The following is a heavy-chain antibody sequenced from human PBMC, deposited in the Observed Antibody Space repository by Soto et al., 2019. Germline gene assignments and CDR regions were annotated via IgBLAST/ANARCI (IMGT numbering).Heavy chain of an antibody. J-gene: IGHJ4*02. CDR1: GGSISSGGYS. Sequence: QVQLQESGPGLVKPSETLSLTCSVSGGSISSGGYSWNWIRQRPGKGLEWIGYIYSSGSTYYSPSLKSRAAISVDMSQNQLSLELTSVTAADTAVYYCARGPGPLHLDFDYWGQGTLVTVSS. CDR3: ARGPGPLHLDFDY. V-gene: IGHV4-31*03. CDR2: IYSSGST.